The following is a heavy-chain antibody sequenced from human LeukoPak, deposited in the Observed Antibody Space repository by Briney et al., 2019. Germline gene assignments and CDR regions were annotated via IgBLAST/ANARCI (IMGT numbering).Heavy chain of an antibody. Sequence: GGSLRLSCAASGFTFSSYGMHWVRQAPGKGLEWVAVISYDGSNKYYADSVKGRFTISRDNSKNTLYLQMNSLRADDTAIYYCAKERPVGATPFDYWGQGSLVTVSS. J-gene: IGHJ4*02. CDR1: GFTFSSYG. D-gene: IGHD1-26*01. CDR3: AKERPVGATPFDY. V-gene: IGHV3-30*18. CDR2: ISYDGSNK.